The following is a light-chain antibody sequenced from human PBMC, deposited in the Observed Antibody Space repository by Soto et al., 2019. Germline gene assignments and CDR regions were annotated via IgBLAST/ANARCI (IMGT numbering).Light chain of an antibody. CDR3: SSYTSSSTLV. Sequence: QSALTQPASVSGSPGQSNTISCTGTSSDVGGYNYVSWYQQHPGKAPKLMIYEVSNRPSGVSNRFSGSKSGNTASLTISGLQAEDEADYCCSSYTSSSTLVFGGGTKLTVL. J-gene: IGLJ2*01. CDR1: SSDVGGYNY. CDR2: EVS. V-gene: IGLV2-14*01.